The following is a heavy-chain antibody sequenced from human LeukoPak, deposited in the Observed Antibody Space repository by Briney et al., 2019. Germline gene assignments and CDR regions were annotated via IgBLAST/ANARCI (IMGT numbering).Heavy chain of an antibody. J-gene: IGHJ6*02. V-gene: IGHV1-18*01. CDR1: GYTFTSYG. CDR3: ARDIVVVPAAIGVGYYYYYGMDV. Sequence: GASVKVSCKASGYTFTSYGISWVRQAPGQGLEWMGWISAYNGNTNYAQKLQGRVTMTTDTSTSTAYMELRSLRSDDTAVYYCARDIVVVPAAIGVGYYYYYGMDVWGQGTTVTVSS. D-gene: IGHD2-2*01. CDR2: ISAYNGNT.